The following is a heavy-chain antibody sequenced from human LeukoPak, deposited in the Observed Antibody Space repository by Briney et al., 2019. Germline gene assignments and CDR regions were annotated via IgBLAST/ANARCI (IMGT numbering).Heavy chain of an antibody. CDR1: GGTFSSYA. CDR2: IIPIFGTA. J-gene: IGHJ6*03. Sequence: ASVKVSCKASGGTFSSYAISWVRQAPGQGLEWMGGIIPIFGTANYAQKFQGRVTITADESTSTAYMELSSLRSEDTAVYYCARALRYFDWFDPNYYYYYYMDVWGKGTTVTISS. V-gene: IGHV1-69*01. CDR3: ARALRYFDWFDPNYYYYYYMDV. D-gene: IGHD3-9*01.